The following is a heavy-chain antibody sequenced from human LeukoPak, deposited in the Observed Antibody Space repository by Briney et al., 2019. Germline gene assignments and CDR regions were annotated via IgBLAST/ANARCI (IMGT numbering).Heavy chain of an antibody. D-gene: IGHD3-22*01. CDR3: ARDLLRSSYYYFDY. Sequence: PSETLSLTCTVAGTSISNYHWSWIRQPPGKGLEWIGYISYRGVTNYNPSLKSRITISADTSKNQFSLRMNSVTAADTAVYYCARDLLRSSYYYFDYWGQGTLVTVSS. CDR1: GTSISNYH. V-gene: IGHV4-59*01. CDR2: ISYRGVT. J-gene: IGHJ4*02.